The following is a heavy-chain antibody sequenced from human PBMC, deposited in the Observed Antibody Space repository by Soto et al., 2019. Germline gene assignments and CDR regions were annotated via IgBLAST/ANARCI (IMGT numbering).Heavy chain of an antibody. D-gene: IGHD4-4*01. CDR3: VRGGSNYAS. Sequence: ESGGGLVQPGGSLRLSCTASGFTFSDSWMTWVRPAPGKGLEWVARIKPDESEKKYADSVKGRFSISRDNAKNSMYLQMDSLRGEDTAVYYCVRGGSNYASWGQGTLVTVSS. J-gene: IGHJ5*02. CDR2: IKPDESEK. CDR1: GFTFSDSW. V-gene: IGHV3-7*01.